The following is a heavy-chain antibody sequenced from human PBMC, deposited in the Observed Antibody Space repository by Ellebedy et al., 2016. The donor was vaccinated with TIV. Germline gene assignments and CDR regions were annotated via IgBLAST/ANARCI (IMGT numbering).Heavy chain of an antibody. Sequence: SETLSLTXAVYGGSFSGYYWSWIRQPPGKGLEWIGEINHSGSTNYNPSLKSRVTISVDTSKNQFSQKLSSVTAADTAVYYCARSLPMVRGVRPGAFDIWGQGTMVTVSS. CDR2: INHSGST. J-gene: IGHJ3*02. D-gene: IGHD3-10*01. V-gene: IGHV4-34*01. CDR3: ARSLPMVRGVRPGAFDI. CDR1: GGSFSGYY.